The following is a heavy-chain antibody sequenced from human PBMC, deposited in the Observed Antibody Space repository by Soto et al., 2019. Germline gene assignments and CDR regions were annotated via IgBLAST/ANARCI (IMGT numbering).Heavy chain of an antibody. CDR3: ARHGSGSYYGELVLVSGYYFDF. V-gene: IGHV5-51*01. CDR1: GYSFTSYW. CDR2: IWPDDSST. Sequence: GESLKISCKGSGYSFTSYWISWVRQMPGKGLEWMGIIWPDDSSTKYSPSFQGQVTISVDKSVSTAYLQWRSLKASDTAMYYCARHGSGSYYGELVLVSGYYFDFWGRGTLVTVSS. J-gene: IGHJ4*02. D-gene: IGHD3-10*01.